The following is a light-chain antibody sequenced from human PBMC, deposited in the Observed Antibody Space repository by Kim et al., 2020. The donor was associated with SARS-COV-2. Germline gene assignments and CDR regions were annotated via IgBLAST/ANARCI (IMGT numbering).Light chain of an antibody. CDR1: SSTMENDY. V-gene: IGLV1-51*01. J-gene: IGLJ2*01. CDR3: GAWDTSLSAGV. CDR2: ATN. Sequence: GPNVTISSTGRSSTMENDYVSWYQQLPGTAPKLLIYATNKRPSGIPDRFSGSKSGTSATLNISELQTEDEADYYCGAWDTSLSAGVFGGGTKLTVL.